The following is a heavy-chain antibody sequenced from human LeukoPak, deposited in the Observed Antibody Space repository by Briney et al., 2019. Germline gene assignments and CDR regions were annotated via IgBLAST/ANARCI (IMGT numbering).Heavy chain of an antibody. D-gene: IGHD6-13*01. J-gene: IGHJ6*03. CDR1: GGSISSYY. V-gene: IGHV4-59*01. CDR2: IYYSEII. Sequence: SETLSLTCTVTGGSISSYYWSWIPQPPGKGLQWIGYIYYSEIINYHHSLKSRVTISVDTSKNQFSLKLSSVTAADTAVYYCARDRYSSTPTSYYYYMDVWGKGTTVTVSS. CDR3: ARDRYSSTPTSYYYYMDV.